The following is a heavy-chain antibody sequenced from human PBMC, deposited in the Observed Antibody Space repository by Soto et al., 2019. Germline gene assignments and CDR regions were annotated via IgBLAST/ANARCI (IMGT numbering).Heavy chain of an antibody. V-gene: IGHV4-31*03. J-gene: IGHJ4*02. Sequence: PSETLSLTCTVSGGSISSGGYYWSWIRQHPGKGLEWIGYIYYSGSTYYNPSLKSRVTISVDTSKNQFSLKLSSVTAADTAVYYCARVLAAAGILPSWGQGTLVTVSS. CDR1: GGSISSGGYY. CDR2: IYYSGST. CDR3: ARVLAAAGILPS. D-gene: IGHD6-13*01.